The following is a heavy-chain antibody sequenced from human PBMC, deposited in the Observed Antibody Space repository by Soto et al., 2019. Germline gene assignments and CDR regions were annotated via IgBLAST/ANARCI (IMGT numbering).Heavy chain of an antibody. CDR2: IYQSGVT. J-gene: IGHJ5*02. D-gene: IGHD3-10*01. Sequence: SETLSLTCNMSGDSYSISTYSWSWIRQPPGKALQWIGFIYQSGVTSYNPSLASRVSISLDRSNNQCSLKLKSVTAADTAMYFCARRERYYGSPGWFDPWGPGTLVTVSS. CDR3: ARRERYYGSPGWFDP. CDR1: GDSYSISTYS. V-gene: IGHV4-30-2*01.